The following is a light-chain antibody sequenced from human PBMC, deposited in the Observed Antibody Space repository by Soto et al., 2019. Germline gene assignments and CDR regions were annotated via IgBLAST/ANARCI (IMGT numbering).Light chain of an antibody. CDR3: QQYNNWTPVLT. CDR2: GAS. J-gene: IGKJ4*01. CDR1: QSVNHN. V-gene: IGKV3-15*01. Sequence: DRVMTQSPDTLSASPGERVSLSCRASQSVNHNLAWYHQKPGQAPRLLIYGASTRATGIPARFSGSGSGTEFTLTISSLQSEDFAVYYCQQYNNWTPVLTFGGGTKVDIK.